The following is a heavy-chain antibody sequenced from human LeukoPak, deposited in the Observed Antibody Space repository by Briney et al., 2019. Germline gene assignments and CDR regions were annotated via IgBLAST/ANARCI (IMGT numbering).Heavy chain of an antibody. D-gene: IGHD3-16*02. J-gene: IGHJ3*02. CDR2: ISSSSYI. Sequence: PGGSLRLSCAASGFTFSSYSMNWVRQAPGKGLEWVSSISSSSYIYYADSVKGRFTISRDNAKNSLYLQMNSLRAEDTAVYYCAREKESDYVWGSYRYTRARGAFDIWGQGTMVTVSS. V-gene: IGHV3-21*01. CDR1: GFTFSSYS. CDR3: AREKESDYVWGSYRYTRARGAFDI.